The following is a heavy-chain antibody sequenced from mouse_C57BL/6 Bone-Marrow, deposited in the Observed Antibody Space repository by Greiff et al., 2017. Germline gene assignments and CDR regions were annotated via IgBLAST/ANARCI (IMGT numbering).Heavy chain of an antibody. CDR2: IDPSGSYT. Sequence: QVQLQQPGAELVRPGTSVKLSCKASGYTFTSYWMHWVKQRPGQGLEWIGVIDPSGSYTNYNQKFKGKATLTVDTSSSTAYMQLSSLTSEDSAVYYCAREGDTHGSSYRGFVDYWGQGTTLTVSS. V-gene: IGHV1-59*01. J-gene: IGHJ2*01. D-gene: IGHD1-1*01. CDR3: AREGDTHGSSYRGFVDY. CDR1: GYTFTSYW.